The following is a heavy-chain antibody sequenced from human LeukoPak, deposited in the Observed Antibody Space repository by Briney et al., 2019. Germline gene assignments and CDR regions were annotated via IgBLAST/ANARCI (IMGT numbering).Heavy chain of an antibody. CDR1: GYTFTSYD. J-gene: IGHJ4*02. CDR2: MNPNSGNT. D-gene: IGHD3-9*01. Sequence: ASVKVSCKASGYTFTSYDINWVRQATGQGLEWMGWMNPNSGNTGYAQKFQGRVTMTRNTSISTAYMELSSLRSEDTALYYCARRYFDWLLGVYYFDYWGQGTLVTVSS. CDR3: ARRYFDWLLGVYYFDY. V-gene: IGHV1-8*01.